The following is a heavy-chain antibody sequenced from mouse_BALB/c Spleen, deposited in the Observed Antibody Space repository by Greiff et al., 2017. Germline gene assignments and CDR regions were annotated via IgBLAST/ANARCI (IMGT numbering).Heavy chain of an antibody. Sequence: QVQLKQPGAELVRPGASVKLSCKASGYTFTSHWINWVKQRPGQGLEWIGNIYPSDSYTNYNQKFKDKATLTVDKSSSTAYMQLSSPTSEDSAVYYCTRALLRVYFDYWGQGTTLTVSS. D-gene: IGHD1-2*01. J-gene: IGHJ2*01. CDR1: GYTFTSHW. V-gene: IGHV1-69*02. CDR3: TRALLRVYFDY. CDR2: IYPSDSYT.